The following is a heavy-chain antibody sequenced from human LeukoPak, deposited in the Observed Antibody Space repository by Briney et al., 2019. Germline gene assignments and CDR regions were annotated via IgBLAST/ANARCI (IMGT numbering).Heavy chain of an antibody. D-gene: IGHD2-15*01. CDR2: IREDGTEI. J-gene: IGHJ4*02. Sequence: QAGGSRKLSCAASGFTFSSHWMNWVRQAPGKGLEWVANIREDGTEIYYMDSVKGRFTISRDNAKNSLYLQMNSLRAEDTAVYYCARGVYSIDYWGQGTLVTVSS. V-gene: IGHV3-7*01. CDR1: GFTFSSHW. CDR3: ARGVYSIDY.